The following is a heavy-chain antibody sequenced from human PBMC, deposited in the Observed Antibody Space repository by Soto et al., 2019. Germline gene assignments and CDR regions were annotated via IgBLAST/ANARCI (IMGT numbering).Heavy chain of an antibody. J-gene: IGHJ3*02. V-gene: IGHV3-53*01. CDR1: GFTISSNY. Sequence: GPLRLSCAASGFTISSNYMSRVRQDPGKGLDWVSVIYSGGSTSYADSVKGRFTISRDNSKNTLYLQMNSLRAEDTAVYYCAKDSIFGVVTDAFDIWGQGTMVTVS. D-gene: IGHD3-3*01. CDR2: IYSGGST. CDR3: AKDSIFGVVTDAFDI.